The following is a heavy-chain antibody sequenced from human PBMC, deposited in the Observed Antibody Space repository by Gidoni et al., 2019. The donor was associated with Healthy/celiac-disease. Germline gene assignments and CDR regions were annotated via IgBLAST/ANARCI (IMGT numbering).Heavy chain of an antibody. CDR2: INHSGST. D-gene: IGHD3-3*01. Sequence: QVQLQPWGAGLLKPSATLSLTCAVYGGSFSGYYLSWIRQPPGKGLEWIAEINHSGSTNYNPSLKSRVTISVDTSKNQFSLKLSSVTAADTAVYYCARGPPTFWSGYYFDYWGQGTLVTVSS. CDR3: ARGPPTFWSGYYFDY. V-gene: IGHV4-34*01. J-gene: IGHJ4*02. CDR1: GGSFSGYY.